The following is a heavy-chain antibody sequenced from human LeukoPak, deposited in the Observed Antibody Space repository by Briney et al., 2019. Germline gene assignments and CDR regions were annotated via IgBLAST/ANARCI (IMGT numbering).Heavy chain of an antibody. Sequence: GGSLRLSCAASGFIFSDYYMSWIRQAPGKGLEWVSVVYSNDNTYYADSVKGRFTISRDNSKNTLYLQMNSLRAEDTAVYYCARGDSSSYSYSTRAEYFQHWGQGTLVTVSS. CDR1: GFIFSDYY. D-gene: IGHD3-22*01. CDR3: ARGDSSSYSYSTRAEYFQH. V-gene: IGHV3-53*01. CDR2: VYSNDNT. J-gene: IGHJ1*01.